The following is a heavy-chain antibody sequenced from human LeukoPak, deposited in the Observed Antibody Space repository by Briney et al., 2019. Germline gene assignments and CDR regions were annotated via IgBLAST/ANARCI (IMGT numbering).Heavy chain of an antibody. Sequence: PGGSLRLSCAASGFTFSTYGMHWVRQAPGNGLEWVAFIWYDGSNKYYADSVKGRFTISRDNSKNTLYLQMNSLRAEDTAVYYCARDAVIRDYDILTGYYIDWFDPWGQGTLVTVSS. CDR2: IWYDGSNK. CDR3: ARDAVIRDYDILTGYYIDWFDP. CDR1: GFTFSTYG. D-gene: IGHD3-9*01. J-gene: IGHJ5*02. V-gene: IGHV3-33*01.